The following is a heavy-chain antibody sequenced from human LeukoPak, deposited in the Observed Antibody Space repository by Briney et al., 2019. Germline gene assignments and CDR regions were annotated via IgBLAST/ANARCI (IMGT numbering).Heavy chain of an antibody. CDR2: IYNSGRI. CDR1: AGSISSYY. CDR3: AREYNGQGTFDI. D-gene: IGHD1-26*01. J-gene: IGHJ3*02. V-gene: IGHV4-59*01. Sequence: SETLSLTCTVSAGSISSYYWSWIRQPPGKGLEWIGYIYNSGRINYDPSLKSRVTISVDTSKNQFSLKLSSVTAADTAVYYCAREYNGQGTFDIWGQGTMVTVSS.